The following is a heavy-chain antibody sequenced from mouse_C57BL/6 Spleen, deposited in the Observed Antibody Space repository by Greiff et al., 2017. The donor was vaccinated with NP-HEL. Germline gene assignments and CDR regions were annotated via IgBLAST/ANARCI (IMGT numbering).Heavy chain of an antibody. CDR1: GYAFSSSW. D-gene: IGHD2-2*01. Sequence: QVQLQQSGPELVKPGASVKISCKASGYAFSSSWMNWVKQRPGKGLEWIGRIYPGDGDTNYNGKFKGKATLTADKSSSTAYMQLSSLTSEDSAVYFCATMVTTTRVDYWGQGTTLTVSS. J-gene: IGHJ2*01. CDR2: IYPGDGDT. V-gene: IGHV1-82*01. CDR3: ATMVTTTRVDY.